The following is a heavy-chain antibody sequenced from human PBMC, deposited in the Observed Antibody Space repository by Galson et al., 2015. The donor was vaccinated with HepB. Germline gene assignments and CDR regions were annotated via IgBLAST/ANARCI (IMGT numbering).Heavy chain of an antibody. CDR2: ISGSGGTT. D-gene: IGHD3-3*01. CDR3: ASPPFGVVLTAFYYYAMDV. CDR1: GFTFSSYA. V-gene: IGHV3-23*01. Sequence: SLRLSCAASGFTFSSYAMSWVRQAPGKGLEWVSRISGSGGTTYYADSVKGRFTISRDNSKNTRDLGMNSLRAEDTAIYYCASPPFGVVLTAFYYYAMDVWGQGTTVTVSS. J-gene: IGHJ6*02.